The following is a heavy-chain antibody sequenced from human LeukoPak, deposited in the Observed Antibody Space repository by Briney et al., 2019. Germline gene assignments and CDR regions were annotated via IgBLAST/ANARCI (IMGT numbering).Heavy chain of an antibody. J-gene: IGHJ6*03. CDR3: ARDRTLRPPAYMDV. Sequence: GGSLRLSCAASGFTFSSYWMHGVRQAPGKGLVWVSLINSDGSSTNYADSVKGRFTISRDTAKNTLYLQINSLRAEDTAVYYCARDRTLRPPAYMDVWGKGTTVTVSS. V-gene: IGHV3-74*01. CDR2: INSDGSST. CDR1: GFTFSSYW.